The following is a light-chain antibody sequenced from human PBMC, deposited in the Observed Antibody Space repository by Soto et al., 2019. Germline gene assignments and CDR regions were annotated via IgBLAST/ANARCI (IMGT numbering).Light chain of an antibody. CDR3: QQYNSYPIT. Sequence: DIQMTQSPSTLSASVGDRVTITCRASQSISSWLAWYQQKPGKAPKSLIYKASSLESGVPSRFSGGGSGTDFTLTISSLQPDDFATYYCQQYNSYPITFGQGTLLEIK. CDR2: KAS. V-gene: IGKV1-5*03. CDR1: QSISSW. J-gene: IGKJ5*01.